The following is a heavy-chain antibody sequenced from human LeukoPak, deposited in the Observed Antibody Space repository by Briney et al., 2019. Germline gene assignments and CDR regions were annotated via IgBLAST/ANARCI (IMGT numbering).Heavy chain of an antibody. CDR1: GYTFTSYG. V-gene: IGHV1-8*03. J-gene: IGHJ4*02. CDR3: ARGGYSYGYGIRY. Sequence: GASVKVSCKASGYTFTSYGISWVRQAPGQGLEWMGWMNPNSGNTGYAQKFQGRVTITRNTSISTAYMELSSLRSEDTAVYYCARGGYSYGYGIRYWGQGTLVTVSS. CDR2: MNPNSGNT. D-gene: IGHD5-18*01.